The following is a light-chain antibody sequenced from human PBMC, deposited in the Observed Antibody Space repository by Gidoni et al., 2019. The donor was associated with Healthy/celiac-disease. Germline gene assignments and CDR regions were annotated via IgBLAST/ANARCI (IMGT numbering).Light chain of an antibody. Sequence: QSVLTQPPSVSGAPGQRVTISCTGSSSNIGAGYAVHWYQQLPGTAPKLLIYGNSNRPSGVPDRFSGSKSGTSASLASTGLQAEDEADYYCQSYDSSLSGSVVFGGGTKLTVL. CDR2: GNS. V-gene: IGLV1-40*01. CDR1: SSNIGAGYA. CDR3: QSYDSSLSGSVV. J-gene: IGLJ2*01.